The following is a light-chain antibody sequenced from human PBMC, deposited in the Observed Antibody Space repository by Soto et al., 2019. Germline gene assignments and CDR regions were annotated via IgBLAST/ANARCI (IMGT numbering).Light chain of an antibody. CDR3: ASYTSSSTSVI. Sequence: QSVLTQPASVSGSPGQSITISCTGTSSDIGTYNLVSWYQHYPGKAPKLMIYEGIKRPSGVSNRFSGSKSGNTAFLTISGLQAEDEADYYCASYTSSSTSVIFGRGTKLTVL. V-gene: IGLV2-14*02. CDR2: EGI. J-gene: IGLJ2*01. CDR1: SSDIGTYNL.